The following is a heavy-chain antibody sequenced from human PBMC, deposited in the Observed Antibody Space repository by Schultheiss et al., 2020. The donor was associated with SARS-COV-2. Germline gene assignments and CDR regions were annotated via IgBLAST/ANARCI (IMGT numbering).Heavy chain of an antibody. D-gene: IGHD6-19*01. J-gene: IGHJ5*02. CDR3: ARVRVSSGGFEP. CDR1: GFTFSSYA. V-gene: IGHV3-74*01. Sequence: GGSLRLSCTASGFTFSSYAMSWVRQAPGKGLERVSRIKSDGRSTSYADSVKGRFTISRDNAKNTLYLQMNSLRAEDTAVYYCARVRVSSGGFEPWGQGTLVTVSS. CDR2: IKSDGRST.